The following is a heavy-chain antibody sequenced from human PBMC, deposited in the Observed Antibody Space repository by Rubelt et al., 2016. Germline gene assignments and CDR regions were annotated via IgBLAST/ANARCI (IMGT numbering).Heavy chain of an antibody. CDR2: IWYDGSNK. V-gene: IGHV3-33*08. CDR1: GYSISSGYY. CDR3: AREAGSGFDP. D-gene: IGHD3-10*01. J-gene: IGHJ5*02. Sequence: QVQLQESGPGLVKPSETLSLTCTVSGYSISSGYYWGWIRQPPGKGLEWVAVIWYDGSNKYYADSVKGRFTISRDNSKNTLDLQMNSLRAEDTAVYYCAREAGSGFDPWGQGTLVTVSS.